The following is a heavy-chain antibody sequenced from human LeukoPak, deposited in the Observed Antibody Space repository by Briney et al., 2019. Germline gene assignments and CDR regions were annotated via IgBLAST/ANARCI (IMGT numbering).Heavy chain of an antibody. J-gene: IGHJ5*02. V-gene: IGHV3-11*06. CDR3: ARPSGSSGWYARGFDP. D-gene: IGHD6-19*01. Sequence: PGGSLRLSCAASGFTFSSYAMSWIRQAPGKGLEWVSYISSSSSYTNYADSVKGRFTISRDNAKNSLYLQMNSLRAEDTAVYYCARPSGSSGWYARGFDPWGQGTLVTVSS. CDR2: ISSSSSYT. CDR1: GFTFSSYA.